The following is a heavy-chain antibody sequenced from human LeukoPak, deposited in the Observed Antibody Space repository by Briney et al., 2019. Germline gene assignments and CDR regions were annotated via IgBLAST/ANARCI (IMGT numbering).Heavy chain of an antibody. CDR2: IKRDGSEK. CDR1: GFTFSSYW. D-gene: IGHD3-22*01. V-gene: IGHV3-7*01. CDR3: ARDFPNYYDSSGYPHY. Sequence: PGGSLRLSCAASGFTFSSYWMSWVRQAPGKGLEWVANIKRDGSEKYYVDSVKGRFTISRDNAKNSLSLQMNSLRAEDTAVYYCARDFPNYYDSSGYPHYWGQGTLVTVSS. J-gene: IGHJ4*02.